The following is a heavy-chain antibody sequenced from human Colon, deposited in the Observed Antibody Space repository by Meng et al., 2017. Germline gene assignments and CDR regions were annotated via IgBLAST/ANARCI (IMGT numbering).Heavy chain of an antibody. V-gene: IGHV4-39*07. J-gene: IGHJ1*01. D-gene: IGHD1-26*01. CDR2: IYYTEAT. CDR3: VSRIGGSSETDF. CDR1: GASITKKNYY. Sequence: QLQLQESGPGLVKPSETLSLSCTVSGASITKKNYYWVWIRQPPEKGLEWIGNIYYTEATYYNPSLKGRVTISLDTSKNQFSLNLNAVTAADTAVYYCVSRIGGSSETDFWGQGTLVTVSS.